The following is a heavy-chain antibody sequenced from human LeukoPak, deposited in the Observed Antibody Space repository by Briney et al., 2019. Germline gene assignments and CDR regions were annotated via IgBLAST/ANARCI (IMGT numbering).Heavy chain of an antibody. CDR2: IIPIFGTA. CDR3: ARVDRGGSYYLNLREYNWFDP. J-gene: IGHJ5*02. Sequence: SVKLSCNASGGTFSSYAISWVRHAPGQGIEWMGGIIPIFGTANYAQTFQGRVTITADKSTSTAYMEPSSLRSEDTAVYYCARVDRGGSYYLNLREYNWFDPWGQGTLVTVSS. V-gene: IGHV1-69*06. D-gene: IGHD1-26*01. CDR1: GGTFSSYA.